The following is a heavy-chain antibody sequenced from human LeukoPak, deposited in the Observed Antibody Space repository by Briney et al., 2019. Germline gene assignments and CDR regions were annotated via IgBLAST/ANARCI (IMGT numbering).Heavy chain of an antibody. CDR3: ATYSTSGWYGIDY. Sequence: SETLSLTCSVSGDSISSYYWSWIRQPPGKGLEWIGYIYYSGNTNYNPSLKSRVTISVDTSKNQFSLKLRSVTAADTAVYYCATYSTSGWYGIDYWGQGTLVTVSS. CDR1: GDSISSYY. J-gene: IGHJ4*02. CDR2: IYYSGNT. V-gene: IGHV4-59*01. D-gene: IGHD6-19*01.